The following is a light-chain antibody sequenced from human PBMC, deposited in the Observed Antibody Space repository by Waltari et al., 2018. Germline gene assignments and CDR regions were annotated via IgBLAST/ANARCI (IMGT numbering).Light chain of an antibody. CDR1: QSVSRS. CDR2: GAS. Sequence: VLLQSPGPRPLSPGASATLSCRASQSVSRSLAWYQQKPGQAPKLLIYGASTRATGIPDRFTGSGSGTDFSLTISSLEPEDFAIYFCQHYLRLPATFGQGTKVEIK. J-gene: IGKJ1*01. CDR3: QHYLRLPAT. V-gene: IGKV3-20*01.